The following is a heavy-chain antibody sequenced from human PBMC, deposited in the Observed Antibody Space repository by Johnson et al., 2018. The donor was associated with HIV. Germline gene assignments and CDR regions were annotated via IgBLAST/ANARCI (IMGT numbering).Heavy chain of an antibody. CDR3: AKEPAVGYSGSFSGGFDI. V-gene: IGHV3-30*04. CDR1: GFTFSNYA. D-gene: IGHD1-26*01. Sequence: QVQLVESGGGVVQPGRSLRLSCAASGFTFSNYAMHWVRQAPGKGLEWVAVIWYDGSNKYYADSVGGRFTISRDNSKNTLHLQMNSLRAEDTAVYYCAKEPAVGYSGSFSGGFDIWGQGTMVTVSS. CDR2: IWYDGSNK. J-gene: IGHJ3*02.